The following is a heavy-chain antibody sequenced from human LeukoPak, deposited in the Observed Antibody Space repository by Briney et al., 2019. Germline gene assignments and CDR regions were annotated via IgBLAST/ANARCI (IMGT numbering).Heavy chain of an antibody. Sequence: GGSLRLSCAASGFTFSNYWMIWVRPAPGKGLEWVANIKQDGSEKYYVDSVKGRFTISRDNAKNSLYLQMNSLRAEDTVVYYCANYKRGYSGSSDYWGQGTLVTVSS. CDR1: GFTFSNYW. V-gene: IGHV3-7*01. CDR3: ANYKRGYSGSSDY. J-gene: IGHJ4*02. CDR2: IKQDGSEK. D-gene: IGHD5-12*01.